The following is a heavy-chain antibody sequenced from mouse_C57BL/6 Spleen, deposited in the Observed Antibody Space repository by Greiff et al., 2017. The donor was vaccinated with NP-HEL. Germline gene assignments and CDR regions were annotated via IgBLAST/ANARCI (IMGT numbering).Heavy chain of an antibody. D-gene: IGHD2-3*01. CDR1: GYSFTGYF. V-gene: IGHV1-20*01. CDR3: ARSGDYDRFDY. Sequence: EVKLQESGPELVKPGDSVKISCKASGYSFTGYFMNWVMQSHGKSLEWIGRINPYNGDTFYNQKFKGKATLTVDKSSSTAHMELRSLTSEDSAVYYCARSGDYDRFDYWGQGTTLTVSS. J-gene: IGHJ2*01. CDR2: INPYNGDT.